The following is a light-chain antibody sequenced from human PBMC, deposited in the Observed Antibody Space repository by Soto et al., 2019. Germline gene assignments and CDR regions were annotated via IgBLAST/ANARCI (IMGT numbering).Light chain of an antibody. V-gene: IGKV1-39*01. CDR2: AAS. J-gene: IGKJ5*01. Sequence: DIQMNQSPSSLSASVGDRVTITCRAGQYIGRYLNWYQQKPGKAPKLLIYAASSLHSGVPSRFSGSGSGTDFTLTISSLQPEDFAVYYCQQYGSSPITFGQGTRLEN. CDR3: QQYGSSPIT. CDR1: QYIGRY.